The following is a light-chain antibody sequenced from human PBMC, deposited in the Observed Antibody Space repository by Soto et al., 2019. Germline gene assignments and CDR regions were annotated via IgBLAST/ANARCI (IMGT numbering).Light chain of an antibody. CDR2: EVI. J-gene: IGLJ2*01. CDR1: SSDVGGYDY. CDR3: CSYAGTYTPVV. Sequence: QSALTQPASVSGSPGQSVTISCTGTSSDVGGYDYVSWYQQSPGKAPKLIIYEVIERPSGVPDRFSGSKSGNTASLTISGLEGEDEGDYFCCSYAGTYTPVVFGGGTKLTVL. V-gene: IGLV2-11*01.